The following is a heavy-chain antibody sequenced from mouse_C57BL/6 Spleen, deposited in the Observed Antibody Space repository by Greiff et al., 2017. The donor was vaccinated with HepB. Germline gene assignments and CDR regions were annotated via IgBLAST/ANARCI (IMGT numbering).Heavy chain of an antibody. Sequence: DVKLVESGGGLVKPGGSLKLSCAASGFTFSSYTMSWVRQTPEKRLEWVATISGGGGNTYYPDSVKGRFTISRDNAKNTLYLQMSSLRSEDTALYYCARGITTVVADYWGQGTTLTVSS. D-gene: IGHD1-1*01. V-gene: IGHV5-9*01. J-gene: IGHJ2*01. CDR3: ARGITTVVADY. CDR2: ISGGGGNT. CDR1: GFTFSSYT.